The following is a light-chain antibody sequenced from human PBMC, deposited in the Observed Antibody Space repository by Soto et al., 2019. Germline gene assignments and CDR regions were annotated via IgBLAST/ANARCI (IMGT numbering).Light chain of an antibody. J-gene: IGLJ2*01. CDR1: SSNIGNYY. CDR3: AAWDDSLSVHVV. Sequence: QSVLTQPPSASGTPGQRVTISCSGSSSNIGNYYVYWYQQLPGTAPKLLIYRNNQRPSGVPDRFSGSKSGISASLAISGLRSEDEADYYCAAWDDSLSVHVVFGGGTKLTVL. CDR2: RNN. V-gene: IGLV1-47*01.